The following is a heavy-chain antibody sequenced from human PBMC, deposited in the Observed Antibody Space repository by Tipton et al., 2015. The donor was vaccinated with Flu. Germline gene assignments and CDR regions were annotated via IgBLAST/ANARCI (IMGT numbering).Heavy chain of an antibody. CDR3: ARHSGSRSYPLDY. V-gene: IGHV4-59*08. Sequence: LRLSCAVYGGSFSGYYWSWIRQPPGKGLEWIGYTTYSGTTSYNPSLQSRVSISIDTSKNQFSLKLSSVTAADTAVYYCARHSGSRSYPLDYWGQGTLVTVSS. J-gene: IGHJ4*02. CDR2: TTYSGTT. D-gene: IGHD3-10*01. CDR1: GGSFSGYY.